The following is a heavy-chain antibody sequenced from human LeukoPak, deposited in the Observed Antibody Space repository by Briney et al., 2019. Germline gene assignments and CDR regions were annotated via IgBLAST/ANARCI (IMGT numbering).Heavy chain of an antibody. J-gene: IGHJ4*02. CDR3: ARRSGYCSSTSCYPDY. Sequence: KAGGSLRLSCAASGFTFSSYSMNWVRQAPGKGLEWVSSISSSSSYIYYADSVKGRFTISRDNAKNSLYLQMNSLGAEDTAVYYCARRSGYCSSTSCYPDYWGQGTLVTVSS. V-gene: IGHV3-21*01. D-gene: IGHD2-2*01. CDR2: ISSSSSYI. CDR1: GFTFSSYS.